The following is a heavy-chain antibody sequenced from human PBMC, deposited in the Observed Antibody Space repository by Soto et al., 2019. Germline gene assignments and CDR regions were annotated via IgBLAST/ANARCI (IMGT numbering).Heavy chain of an antibody. D-gene: IGHD4-17*01. Sequence: VQLVESGGGLQPGGSLTLSCTASGFTFSSYWMHWIRQVPGKGLVWVSRINSDASTTTYADSVKGRFTISRDNAKNTLYLQMNSLRAEDTAVYYCARVRYGDYGRFDPWGQGTLVTVSS. CDR1: GFTFSSYW. V-gene: IGHV3-74*01. CDR2: INSDASTT. CDR3: ARVRYGDYGRFDP. J-gene: IGHJ5*02.